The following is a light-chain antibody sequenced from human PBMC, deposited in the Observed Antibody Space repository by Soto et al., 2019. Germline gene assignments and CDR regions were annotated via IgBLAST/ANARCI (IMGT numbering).Light chain of an antibody. CDR3: QQSYSTPYS. V-gene: IGKV1-39*01. CDR2: AAS. Sequence: DLQMTQSPSSLSASVGDRVTITCRASQIISTYLNWYQQKPGKAPKLLIYAASSLQSGVPSRFSGSGSGTDFTLTISSLQPEDSATFFCQQSYSTPYSFGQGTKLEIK. CDR1: QIISTY. J-gene: IGKJ2*01.